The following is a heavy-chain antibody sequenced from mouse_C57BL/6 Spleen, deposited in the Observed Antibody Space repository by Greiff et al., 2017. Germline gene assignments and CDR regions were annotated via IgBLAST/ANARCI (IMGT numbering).Heavy chain of an antibody. CDR1: GYSITSGYY. CDR3: ARGEGTGGAMDY. D-gene: IGHD3-3*01. CDR2: ISYDGSN. J-gene: IGHJ4*01. Sequence: DVQLVESGPGLVKPSQSLSLTCSVTGYSITSGYYWNWIRQFPGNKLEWMGYISYDGSNNYNPSLKNRISITRDTSKNQFFLKLNSVTTEDTATYYCARGEGTGGAMDYWGQGTSVTVSS. V-gene: IGHV3-6*01.